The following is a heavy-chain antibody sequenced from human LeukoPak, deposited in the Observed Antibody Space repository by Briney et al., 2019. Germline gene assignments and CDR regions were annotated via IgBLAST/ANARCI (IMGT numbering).Heavy chain of an antibody. V-gene: IGHV3-74*01. D-gene: IGHD1-26*01. CDR1: GFTFSKNW. CDR3: LTIVETTIDGFDI. CDR2: ISPDDKTT. J-gene: IGHJ3*02. Sequence: PGGSLRLSCAASGFTFSKNWLHWVRQAPGKGLVWVSRISPDDKTTSYADSVKGRFTVSRDDAKKTLYLQMNSLRAEDTAVYYCLTIVETTIDGFDIWGQGAVVTVSS.